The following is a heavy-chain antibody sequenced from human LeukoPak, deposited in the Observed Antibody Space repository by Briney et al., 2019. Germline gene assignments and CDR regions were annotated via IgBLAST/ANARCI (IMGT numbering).Heavy chain of an antibody. CDR3: AKSLGVGGYTRCKGFDR. V-gene: IGHV3-23*01. D-gene: IGHD5-18*01. J-gene: IGHJ5*02. CDR2: ISGSDGSS. Sequence: PGGSLRLSCAASGFTFNSFAMNWVRQAPGKGLEWVSSISGSDGSSHYADFVKGRFTISRDNSKNTLHLQMNSLRAEDTAVYYCAKSLGVGGYTRCKGFDRWGQGTLVTVSS. CDR1: GFTFNSFA.